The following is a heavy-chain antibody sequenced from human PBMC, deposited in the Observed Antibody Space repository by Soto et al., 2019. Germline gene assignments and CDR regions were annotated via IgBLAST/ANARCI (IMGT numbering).Heavy chain of an antibody. V-gene: IGHV4-34*01. CDR1: GASFSGYS. Sequence: QVQLQQWGAGLLKPSETLSLTCAVYGASFSGYSWTWIRQPPGTGLEWIGEINHSGSNNYIPSLKSRVTISVGTSKNQFSLMLTSVTAADTAVYDCARDKISGLFDYWGQGTLVTVSS. CDR3: ARDKISGLFDY. J-gene: IGHJ4*02. D-gene: IGHD7-27*01. CDR2: INHSGSN.